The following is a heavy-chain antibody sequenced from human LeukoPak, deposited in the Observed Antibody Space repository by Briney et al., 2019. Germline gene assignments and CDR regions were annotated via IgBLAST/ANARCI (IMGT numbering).Heavy chain of an antibody. Sequence: VQVSCKASGGTFSSYAISWVRQAPGQGLEWMGGIIPIFGTANYAQKFQGRVTITADKSTSTAYMELSSLRSEDTAVYYCARGKPGTRPENPYNWFDPWGQGTLVTVSS. CDR1: GGTFSSYA. J-gene: IGHJ5*02. V-gene: IGHV1-69*06. D-gene: IGHD1/OR15-1a*01. CDR2: IIPIFGTA. CDR3: ARGKPGTRPENPYNWFDP.